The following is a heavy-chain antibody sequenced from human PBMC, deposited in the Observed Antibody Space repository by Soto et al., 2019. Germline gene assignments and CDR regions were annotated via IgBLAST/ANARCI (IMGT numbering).Heavy chain of an antibody. CDR1: GFTFSDYY. CDR2: ISSSGSTI. J-gene: IGHJ6*03. Sequence: GGSLRLSCAASGFTFSDYYMSWIRQAPGKGLEWVSYISSSGSTIYYADSVKGRFTISRENAKNSLYLQMNSLRGEDTVVYYCARLRGDIVVVVVPVYYYYMDVWGKGTTVTVSS. CDR3: ARLRGDIVVVVVPVYYYYMDV. V-gene: IGHV3-11*01. D-gene: IGHD2-15*01.